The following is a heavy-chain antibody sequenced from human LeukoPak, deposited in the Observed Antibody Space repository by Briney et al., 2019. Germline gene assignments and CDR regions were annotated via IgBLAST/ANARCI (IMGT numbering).Heavy chain of an antibody. CDR3: ARAVGGDGSGSL. CDR1: GDSISTYY. Sequence: SETLSLTCTVSGDSISTYYWSWIRQPPGKGLEWIGYIYYRVTSDYNPSLKSRVTMSVDMSTRQISLKLSSVTAADTAVYYCARAVGGDGSGSLWGPGTLVTVSS. CDR2: IYYRVTS. V-gene: IGHV4-59*01. J-gene: IGHJ4*02. D-gene: IGHD3-10*01.